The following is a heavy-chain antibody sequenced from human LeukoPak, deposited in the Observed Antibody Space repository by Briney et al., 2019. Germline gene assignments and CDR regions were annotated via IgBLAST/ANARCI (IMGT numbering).Heavy chain of an antibody. Sequence: PSETLSLTCTVSGGSISSYYWSWIRQPPGKGLEWIGYIYYSGSTNYNPSLKSRVTISVDTSKNQFSLKLSSVTAADTAVCYCAKLRGGPDYYYYYYMDVWGKRTTVTVSS. CDR2: IYYSGST. CDR3: AKLRGGPDYYYYYYMDV. D-gene: IGHD4-23*01. V-gene: IGHV4-59*01. J-gene: IGHJ6*03. CDR1: GGSISSYY.